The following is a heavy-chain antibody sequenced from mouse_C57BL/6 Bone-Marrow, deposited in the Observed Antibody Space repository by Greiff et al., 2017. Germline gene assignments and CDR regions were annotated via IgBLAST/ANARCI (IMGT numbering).Heavy chain of an antibody. J-gene: IGHJ3*01. V-gene: IGHV1-81*01. D-gene: IGHD1-1*01. Sequence: VQLQQSGAELARPGASVKLSCKASGYTFTSYGISWVKQRPGQGLEWIGEIYPTSGNTYYNEKFKGTATLTADKSSSTAYMERRSLTSEDSAVYFSARYYYGSTPFAYWGQGTLVTVSA. CDR2: IYPTSGNT. CDR1: GYTFTSYG. CDR3: ARYYYGSTPFAY.